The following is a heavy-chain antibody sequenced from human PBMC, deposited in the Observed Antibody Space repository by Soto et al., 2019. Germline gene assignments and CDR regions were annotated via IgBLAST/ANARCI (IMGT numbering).Heavy chain of an antibody. J-gene: IGHJ6*03. CDR3: ARDEDYVVFCMDV. CDR2: ISPTGDYT. D-gene: IGHD4-17*01. V-gene: IGHV3-23*01. Sequence: GGSLRLSCAASGFTFSTFFMNWVRQAPGKGLEWVSVISPTGDYTPSADSVKGRFTISRDNAKNTLYLQMSSLRAEDTAVYYCARDEDYVVFCMDVWGKGTTVTVSS. CDR1: GFTFSTFF.